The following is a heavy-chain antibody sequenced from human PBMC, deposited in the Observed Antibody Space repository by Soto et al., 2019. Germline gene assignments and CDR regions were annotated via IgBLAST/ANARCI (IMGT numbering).Heavy chain of an antibody. Sequence: PXQXLALNLAIPGDXVSSNSDGWIWVRRSPSRGLEGLGSTYYRSKWYYEYAVSVRGRITINPDTSKKQYSLQLNSVTTEDTAVYFCARGEQYSGRIFDYRGQGPLVPVSS. CDR3: ARGEQYSGRIFDY. V-gene: IGHV6-1*01. D-gene: IGHD1-26*01. CDR2: TYYRSKWYY. J-gene: IGHJ4*01. CDR1: GDXVSSNSDG.